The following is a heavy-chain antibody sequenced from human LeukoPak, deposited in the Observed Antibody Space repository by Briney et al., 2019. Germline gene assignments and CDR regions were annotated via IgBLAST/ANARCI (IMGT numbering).Heavy chain of an antibody. CDR1: GGSFSGYY. D-gene: IGHD6-25*01. V-gene: IGHV4-34*01. J-gene: IGHJ5*02. Sequence: SETLSLTCAVYGGSFSGYYWSWIRQPPGKGLEWIGEINHSGSTNYNPSLESRVTISVDTSKNQFSLKLSSVTAADTAVYYCARGVSGDWFDPWGQGTLVTVSS. CDR2: INHSGST. CDR3: ARGVSGDWFDP.